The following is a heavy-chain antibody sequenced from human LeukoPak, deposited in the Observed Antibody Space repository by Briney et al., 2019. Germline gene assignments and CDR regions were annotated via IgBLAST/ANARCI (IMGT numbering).Heavy chain of an antibody. Sequence: ASVKVSCKASGYTFTGYYMHWVRQAPGQGLEWMGCINPNSVGTNYAQKFQGRVTMHRDTSISSAYMELSRLRSDDPAVYYCARGTSIAVAGPMLDYWGQGTLVTVSS. CDR1: GYTFTGYY. CDR2: INPNSVGT. V-gene: IGHV1-2*02. J-gene: IGHJ4*02. D-gene: IGHD6-19*01. CDR3: ARGTSIAVAGPMLDY.